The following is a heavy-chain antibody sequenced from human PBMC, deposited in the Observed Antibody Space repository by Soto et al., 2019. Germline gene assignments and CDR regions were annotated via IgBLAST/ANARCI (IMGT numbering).Heavy chain of an antibody. V-gene: IGHV3-66*01. CDR1: GFTVSSNY. Sequence: GGSLRLSCAASGFTVSSNYMSWVRQAPGKGLEWVSVIYSGGSTYYADSVKGRFTISRDNSKNTLYLQMNSLRAEDTAVYYCGGAYCSSTSCYADFDYWGQGTLVTVSS. D-gene: IGHD2-2*01. CDR2: IYSGGST. J-gene: IGHJ4*02. CDR3: GGAYCSSTSCYADFDY.